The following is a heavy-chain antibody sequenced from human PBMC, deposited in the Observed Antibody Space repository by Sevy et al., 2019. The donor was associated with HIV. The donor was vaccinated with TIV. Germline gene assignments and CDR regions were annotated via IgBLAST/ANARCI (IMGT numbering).Heavy chain of an antibody. CDR1: GFTFDDYA. V-gene: IGHV3-9*01. CDR2: ISWNSNSI. Sequence: GGSLRLSCAASGFTFDDYAMHWVRQVPGKGLEWVSGISWNSNSIGYADSVKDRVTISRDNAKKSLYLQMNSLRTEDSALYYCAKATDPDYDFWSGIDHYYYAMDVWGQGTTVTVSS. CDR3: AKATDPDYDFWSGIDHYYYAMDV. D-gene: IGHD3-3*01. J-gene: IGHJ6*02.